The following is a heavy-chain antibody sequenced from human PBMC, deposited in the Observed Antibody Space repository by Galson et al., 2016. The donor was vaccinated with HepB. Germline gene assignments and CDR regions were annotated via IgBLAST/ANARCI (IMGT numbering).Heavy chain of an antibody. Sequence: SLRLSCAASGFTFNTYAFNWVRQAPGKGLEWLSYIHSRGDTTYYGDSLKGRFTTSRDNAKNSLYLEMNSLTDDDTAIYYCATFVGLGGSGWGQGTLVTVSS. CDR2: IHSRGDTT. V-gene: IGHV3-48*02. CDR1: GFTFNTYA. CDR3: ATFVGLGGSG. J-gene: IGHJ4*02. D-gene: IGHD3/OR15-3a*01.